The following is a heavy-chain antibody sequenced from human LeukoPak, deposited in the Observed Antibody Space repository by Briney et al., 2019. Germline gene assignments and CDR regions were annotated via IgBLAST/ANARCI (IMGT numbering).Heavy chain of an antibody. J-gene: IGHJ3*02. Sequence: PGGSLRLSCAASGFTFSSYAVNWVRQAPGKGLEWVSVISGSGGGTNYADSVKGRFTVSRDNSKNTLYLQMNSLRAEDTAAYYCAKDRRTITTRGAFDIWGQGTMVSISS. CDR3: AKDRRTITTRGAFDI. CDR1: GFTFSSYA. CDR2: ISGSGGGT. D-gene: IGHD3-10*01. V-gene: IGHV3-23*01.